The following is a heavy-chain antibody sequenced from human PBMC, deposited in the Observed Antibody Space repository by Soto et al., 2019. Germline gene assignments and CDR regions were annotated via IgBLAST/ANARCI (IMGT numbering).Heavy chain of an antibody. D-gene: IGHD2-21*02. CDR1: GFIFSSFP. CDR3: ARSYCGDNCALDY. V-gene: IGHV3-30-3*01. J-gene: IGHJ4*02. Sequence: GGSLRLSCAASGFIFSSFPMHWVRQAPGKGLEWVAVISKDGSDKHYADSVKGRFTISRDNSENTLHLQMNSLRPEDTGVYYCARSYCGDNCALDYWGQGTPVTVSS. CDR2: ISKDGSDK.